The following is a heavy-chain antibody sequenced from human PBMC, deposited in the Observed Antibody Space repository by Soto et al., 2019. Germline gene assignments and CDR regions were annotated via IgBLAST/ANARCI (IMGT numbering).Heavy chain of an antibody. CDR3: ARAIVVVITLDYFDY. V-gene: IGHV1-18*01. D-gene: IGHD3-22*01. CDR2: ISAYNGNT. CDR1: GYTFTSYG. J-gene: IGHJ4*02. Sequence: ASVKVSCKASGYTFTSYGISWVRQAPGQGLERMGWISAYNGNTNYAHKLQGRVTMTTDTSTRTAYMELRSLRSDDTAVYYCARAIVVVITLDYFDYWGQGTLVTVSS.